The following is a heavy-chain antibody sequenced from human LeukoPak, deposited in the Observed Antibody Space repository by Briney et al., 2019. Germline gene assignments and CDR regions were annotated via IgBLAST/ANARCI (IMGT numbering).Heavy chain of an antibody. CDR3: AREGYYDSSGYQDY. Sequence: PSETLSLTCTVSGGSISSYYWSWIRQPPGKGLEWIGYIYYSGSTNYNPSLKSRVTISVDTSKNQFSLKLSSVTAADTAVYYCAREGYYDSSGYQDYWGQGTLVTVSS. J-gene: IGHJ4*02. V-gene: IGHV4-59*01. CDR1: GGSISSYY. CDR2: IYYSGST. D-gene: IGHD3-22*01.